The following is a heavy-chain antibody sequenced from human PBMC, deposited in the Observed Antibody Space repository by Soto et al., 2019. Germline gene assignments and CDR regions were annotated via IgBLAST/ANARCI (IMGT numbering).Heavy chain of an antibody. CDR3: AKGGRQWLVTSDFNY. CDR1: GFTFSDDA. Sequence: VQLVESGGGVVQPGRSLRLSCAASGFTFSDDAMHWVRQAPGKGLVWVAVVSHDGRNTHYADSVKGRFTISRDSSKNTVSLEMTSLRAEDTAVYYCAKGGRQWLVTSDFNYWGQGALVTVSS. V-gene: IGHV3-30*18. CDR2: VSHDGRNT. J-gene: IGHJ4*02. D-gene: IGHD6-19*01.